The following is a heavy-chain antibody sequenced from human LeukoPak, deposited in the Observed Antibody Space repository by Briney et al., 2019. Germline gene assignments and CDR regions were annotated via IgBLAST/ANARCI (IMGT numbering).Heavy chain of an antibody. CDR3: AIDRNSVFAP. J-gene: IGHJ5*02. D-gene: IGHD3-22*01. CDR2: SGSA. V-gene: IGHV4-4*07. CDR1: GFTISSYY. Sequence: PSETLSLSCTASGFTISSYYWSWIRQPPGKGLEWIARSGSANYNPSLKSRVNISVDKSKNQLSLRLTSVSAADTAVYYCAIDRNSVFAPWGQGTLVTVSS.